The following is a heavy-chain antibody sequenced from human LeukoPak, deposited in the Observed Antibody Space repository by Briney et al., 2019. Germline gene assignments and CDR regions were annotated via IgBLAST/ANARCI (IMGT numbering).Heavy chain of an antibody. V-gene: IGHV3-73*01. Sequence: PGGSLRLSCAASGFTFSGSTMHWVRQASGKGLEWVGRIRSKANTYATAYAASVKGRFTISRDDSKNTAYLQMNSLKTEDTAVYYCSRSVDYYDGSGYQSWGQGTLVTVSS. J-gene: IGHJ4*02. D-gene: IGHD3-22*01. CDR2: IRSKANTYAT. CDR3: SRSVDYYDGSGYQS. CDR1: GFTFSGST.